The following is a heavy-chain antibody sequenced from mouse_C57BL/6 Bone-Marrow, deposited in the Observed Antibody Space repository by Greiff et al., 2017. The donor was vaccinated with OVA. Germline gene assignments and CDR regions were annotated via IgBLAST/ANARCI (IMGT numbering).Heavy chain of an antibody. J-gene: IGHJ4*01. Sequence: QVQLQQPGAELVMPGASVKLSCKASGYTFTSYWMHWVKQRPGQGLEWIGEIDPSDSYTNYNQKFKGKSTLTVDKSSSTAYMQLSSLTSEDAAVYYCARESDYYGREYYAMDYWGQGTSVTVSS. V-gene: IGHV1-69*01. CDR1: GYTFTSYW. D-gene: IGHD1-1*01. CDR3: ARESDYYGREYYAMDY. CDR2: IDPSDSYT.